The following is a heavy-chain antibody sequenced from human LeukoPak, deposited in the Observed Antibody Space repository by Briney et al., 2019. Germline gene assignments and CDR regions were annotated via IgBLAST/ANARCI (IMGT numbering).Heavy chain of an antibody. D-gene: IGHD2-2*01. CDR1: GFTVSSNY. Sequence: GSLRLSCAASGFTVSSNYMSWVRQAPGKGLEWVSVIYSGGSTYYADSVKGRFTISRDNSKNTLYLQMNSLRAEDTAVYYCARGEYQLPQGNWGQGTLVTVSS. CDR2: IYSGGST. V-gene: IGHV3-66*02. J-gene: IGHJ4*02. CDR3: ARGEYQLPQGN.